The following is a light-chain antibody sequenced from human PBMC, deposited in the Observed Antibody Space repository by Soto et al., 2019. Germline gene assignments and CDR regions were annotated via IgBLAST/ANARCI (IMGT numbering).Light chain of an antibody. CDR1: SSDVGSYNL. CDR3: CSYAGSSTSL. J-gene: IGLJ2*01. CDR2: EGS. V-gene: IGLV2-23*01. Sequence: QSALTQPASVSGSPGQSITISCTGTSSDVGSYNLVSWYQQHPGKAPKLMIYEGSKRPSGVSNRFSGSKSGNTAPLTISGLQAEDEADYYCCSYAGSSTSLFGGGTQLTVL.